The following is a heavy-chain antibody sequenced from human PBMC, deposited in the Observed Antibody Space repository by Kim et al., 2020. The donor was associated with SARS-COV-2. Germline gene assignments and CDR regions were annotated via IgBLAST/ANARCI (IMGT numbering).Heavy chain of an antibody. D-gene: IGHD3-22*01. CDR3: ARVRPTYYYDSSGYLPTHASLPLD. J-gene: IGHJ4*02. V-gene: IGHV3-48*02. CDR1: GFTFSSYS. CDR2: ISSSSSTI. Sequence: GGSLRLSCAASGFTFSSYSMNWVRQAPGKGLEWVSYISSSSSTIYYADSVKGRFTISRDNAKNSLYLQMNSLRDEDTAVYYCARVRPTYYYDSSGYLPTHASLPLDWGQGTLVTVSS.